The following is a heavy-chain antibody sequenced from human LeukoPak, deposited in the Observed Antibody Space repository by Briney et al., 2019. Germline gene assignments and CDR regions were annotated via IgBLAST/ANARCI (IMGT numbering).Heavy chain of an antibody. D-gene: IGHD2-2*01. Sequence: ASVKVSCKASGYNLATYGVGWVRQAPGQGLEWMGWISFYNGHTKYKQKFQGRVTMTTDTSTSTAYRELRSLRSDDTAVYYCAREYCSSTSCCGGDYWGQGTLVTASS. J-gene: IGHJ4*02. CDR2: ISFYNGHT. CDR3: AREYCSSTSCCGGDY. V-gene: IGHV1-18*01. CDR1: GYNLATYG.